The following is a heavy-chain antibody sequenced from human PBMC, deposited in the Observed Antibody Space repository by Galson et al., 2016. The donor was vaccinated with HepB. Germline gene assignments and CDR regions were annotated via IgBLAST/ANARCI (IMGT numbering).Heavy chain of an antibody. CDR2: STSKSYGGTT. Sequence: SLRLSCATSGFSFGDYGMSWFRQAPGKGLEWVGSSTSKSYGGTTEYAASVKGRFSMSRDDSKSIAYLQMNSLKIEDTAVYYCNADHGYVEAVEFWGQGTMVTVSS. V-gene: IGHV3-49*03. J-gene: IGHJ3*01. CDR1: GFSFGDYG. D-gene: IGHD6-13*01. CDR3: NADHGYVEAVEF.